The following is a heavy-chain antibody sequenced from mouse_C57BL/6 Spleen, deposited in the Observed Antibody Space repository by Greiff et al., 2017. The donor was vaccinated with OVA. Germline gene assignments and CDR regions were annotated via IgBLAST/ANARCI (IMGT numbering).Heavy chain of an antibody. CDR2: IYPGDGDT. V-gene: IGHV1-80*01. CDR1: GYAFSSYW. Sequence: QVQLQQSGAELVKPGASVKISCKASGYAFSSYWMNWVKQRPGKGLEWIGQIYPGDGDTNYNGKFKGKATLTADKSSSTAYMQLSSLTSEDSAVYFCARSLTTVVEMDYWGQGTSVTVSS. CDR3: ARSLTTVVEMDY. D-gene: IGHD1-1*01. J-gene: IGHJ4*01.